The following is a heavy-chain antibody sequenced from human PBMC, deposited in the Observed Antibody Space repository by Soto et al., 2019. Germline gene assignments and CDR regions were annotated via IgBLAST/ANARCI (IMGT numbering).Heavy chain of an antibody. V-gene: IGHV4-61*01. CDR1: GGSVSSGNYV. CDR2: IYKSGST. CDR3: ARGHFTSGTIRDETWGLYYYYGLDI. Sequence: PSEPLSLTFTVSGGSVSSGNYVWSWIRQSPGKGLEWIGFIYKSGSTNYNPSLKSRVIISLDTSENQFSLKLNSVTAADTPLYHCARGHFTSGTIRDETWGLYYYYGLDIWGQGTTVTVSS. J-gene: IGHJ6*02. D-gene: IGHD1-1*01.